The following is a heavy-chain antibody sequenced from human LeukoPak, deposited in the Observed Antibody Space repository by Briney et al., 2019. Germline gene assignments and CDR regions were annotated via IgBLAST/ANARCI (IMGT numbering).Heavy chain of an antibody. CDR3: ARGGIKTFYSFDY. D-gene: IGHD3-16*01. CDR2: IYSDGRT. J-gene: IGHJ4*02. CDR1: GFTVSTDH. V-gene: IGHV3-66*02. Sequence: GGSLRLSCAASGFTVSTDHMSWVRQAPGKGLEWVSIIYSDGRTYYADSVRGLFTISRDNSKNTLYLQMNNLRPEDTAVYYCARGGIKTFYSFDYWGQGTLVTVSS.